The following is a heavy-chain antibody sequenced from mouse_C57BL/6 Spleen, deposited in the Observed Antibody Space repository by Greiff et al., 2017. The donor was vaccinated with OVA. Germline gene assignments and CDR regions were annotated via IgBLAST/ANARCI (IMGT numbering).Heavy chain of an antibody. CDR3: ARSYYGNSDYAMDY. CDR1: GYTFTRYW. J-gene: IGHJ4*01. CDR2: IYPGSGST. V-gene: IGHV1-55*01. D-gene: IGHD2-10*01. Sequence: VQLQQPGAELVKPGASVKMSCKASGYTFTRYWITWVKQRPGQGLAWIGDIYPGSGSTNYNEKLKSKATLTVDTSSSTSYMQLSSLTSEDSAVYYCARSYYGNSDYAMDYWGQGTSVTVSS.